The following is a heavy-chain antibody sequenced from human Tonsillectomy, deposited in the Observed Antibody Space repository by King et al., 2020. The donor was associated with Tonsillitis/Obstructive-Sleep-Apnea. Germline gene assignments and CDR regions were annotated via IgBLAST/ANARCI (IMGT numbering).Heavy chain of an antibody. CDR2: ISSSGDAS. CDR3: ARDPDGDYGSDY. J-gene: IGHJ4*02. CDR1: GFTFSSYS. V-gene: IGHV3-48*02. Sequence: QLVQSGGGLVQPGGSLRLSCAASGFTFSSYSMNWVRQAPGKGLEWVSYISSSGDASYYADSVKGRFTISRDTAKNSLYLQMNSLRDEDTAVYHCARDPDGDYGSDYWGQGTLVTVSS. D-gene: IGHD4-17*01.